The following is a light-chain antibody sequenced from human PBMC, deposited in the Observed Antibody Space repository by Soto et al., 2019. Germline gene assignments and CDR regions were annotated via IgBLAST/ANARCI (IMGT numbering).Light chain of an antibody. CDR2: GAS. J-gene: IGKJ2*01. CDR1: QSVSSNY. CDR3: QQYVTSSYT. V-gene: IGKV3-20*01. Sequence: EIVLTQSPGTLSLSPGERATLSCRASQSVSSNYLAWYQQKPGQAPRLLIYGASSRATGIPDRFSGSGSGTDITLTISRLEPEDFAVYYCQQYVTSSYTFGQGTKLEIK.